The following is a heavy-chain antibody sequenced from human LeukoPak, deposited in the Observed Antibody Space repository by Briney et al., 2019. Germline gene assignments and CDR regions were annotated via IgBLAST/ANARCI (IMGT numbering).Heavy chain of an antibody. J-gene: IGHJ3*02. Sequence: GASVKVSCKASGGTFSSYAISWVRQAPGQGLEWMGGIIPIFGTANYAQKFQGRVTITADESTSTAYMELSSLRSEDTAVYYCARGRELELLLGLWAFDIWGQGTMVTASS. CDR3: ARGRELELLLGLWAFDI. CDR2: IIPIFGTA. CDR1: GGTFSSYA. D-gene: IGHD1-7*01. V-gene: IGHV1-69*13.